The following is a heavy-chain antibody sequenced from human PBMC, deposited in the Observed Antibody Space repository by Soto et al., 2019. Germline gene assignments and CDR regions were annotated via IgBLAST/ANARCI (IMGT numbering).Heavy chain of an antibody. CDR3: AKDLMEGRYFDWLLAYGMDV. J-gene: IGHJ6*02. V-gene: IGHV3-9*01. D-gene: IGHD3-9*01. CDR1: GFTFDDYA. Sequence: QAGGSLRLSCAASGFTFDDYAMHWVRQAPGKGLEWVSGISWNSGSIGYADSVKGRFTISRDNAKNSLYLQMNSLRAEDTALYYCAKDLMEGRYFDWLLAYGMDVWGQGTTVTVSS. CDR2: ISWNSGSI.